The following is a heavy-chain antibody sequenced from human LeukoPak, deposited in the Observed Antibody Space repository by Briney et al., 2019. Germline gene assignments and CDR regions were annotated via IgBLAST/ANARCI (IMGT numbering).Heavy chain of an antibody. Sequence: GGSLRPSCAASGFTFSSYAMSWVRQAPGKGLEWVSAISGSGGSTYYADSVKGRFTISRDNSKNTLYLQMNSLRAEDTAVYYCAKIPRSGYSYYFDYWGQGTLVTVSS. J-gene: IGHJ4*02. D-gene: IGHD5-18*01. CDR2: ISGSGGST. CDR1: GFTFSSYA. V-gene: IGHV3-23*01. CDR3: AKIPRSGYSYYFDY.